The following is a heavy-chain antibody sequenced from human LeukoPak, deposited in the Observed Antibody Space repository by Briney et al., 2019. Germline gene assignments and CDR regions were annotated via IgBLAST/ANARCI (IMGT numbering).Heavy chain of an antibody. CDR2: INSDGSST. J-gene: IGHJ2*01. V-gene: IGHV3-74*01. CDR3: ARVKSGYCSSTSCSWYFDL. Sequence: GGSLRLSCAASGFTFSSYWMHWVRQAPGKGLVWVSRINSDGSSTSYADSVKGRFTISRDNAKNTLYLQVNSLRAEDTAVYYCARVKSGYCSSTSCSWYFDLWGRGTLVTVSS. D-gene: IGHD2-2*01. CDR1: GFTFSSYW.